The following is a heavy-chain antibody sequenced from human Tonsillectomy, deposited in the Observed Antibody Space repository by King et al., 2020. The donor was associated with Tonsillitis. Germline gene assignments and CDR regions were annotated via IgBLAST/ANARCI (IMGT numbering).Heavy chain of an antibody. Sequence: VQLVESGGGLVKPGGSLRLSCAASGFTFSSYSMNWVRQAPGKGLEWVSSISSSSSYIYYADSVKGRFAISRDNAKNSLYLQMNSLRAEDTAVYYCARDFFQGVDVWGQGTTVTVSS. CDR2: ISSSSSYI. D-gene: IGHD3-3*01. CDR3: ARDFFQGVDV. V-gene: IGHV3-21*01. J-gene: IGHJ6*02. CDR1: GFTFSSYS.